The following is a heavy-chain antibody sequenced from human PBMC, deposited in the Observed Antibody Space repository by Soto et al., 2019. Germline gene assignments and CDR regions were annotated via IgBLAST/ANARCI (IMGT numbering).Heavy chain of an antibody. Sequence: GGSLRLSCEVSGFTFSSYEMSWVRQAPGKGLECIAYISSSGSTTDHADSVKGRFTVSRDNAKNSLYLEMNSLRVEDSGIYYCAREENYYESSGYAGRYFDYWGQGALVTVSS. D-gene: IGHD3-22*01. CDR3: AREENYYESSGYAGRYFDY. CDR2: ISSSGSTT. J-gene: IGHJ4*02. V-gene: IGHV3-48*03. CDR1: GFTFSSYE.